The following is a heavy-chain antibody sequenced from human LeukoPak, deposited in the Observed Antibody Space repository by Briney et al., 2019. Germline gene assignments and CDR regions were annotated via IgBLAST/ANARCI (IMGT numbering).Heavy chain of an antibody. V-gene: IGHV5-51*01. D-gene: IGHD3-10*01. CDR3: ARQPGGSGSYSVTDY. Sequence: GESLKISCKGSGYSFTSYWIGWVRQMPGKGLEWMGIIHPGDSDTRYSPSFQGQVTISADKPISTAYLQWSSLKASDTAMYYCARQPGGSGSYSVTDYWGQGTLVTVSS. CDR2: IHPGDSDT. J-gene: IGHJ4*02. CDR1: GYSFTSYW.